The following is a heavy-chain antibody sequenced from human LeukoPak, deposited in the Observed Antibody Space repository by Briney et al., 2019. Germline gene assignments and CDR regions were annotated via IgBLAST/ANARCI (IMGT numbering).Heavy chain of an antibody. V-gene: IGHV4-59*01. J-gene: IGHJ4*02. CDR3: ASRDSSGYTYDY. D-gene: IGHD3-22*01. CDR2: IYYSGST. CDR1: GGSISSYY. Sequence: SETLSLTCTVSGGSISSYYWSWIRQPPGKGLGWIGYIYYSGSTNYNPSLKSRVTISVDTSKNQFSLKLSSVTAADTAVYYCASRDSSGYTYDYWGQGTLVTVSS.